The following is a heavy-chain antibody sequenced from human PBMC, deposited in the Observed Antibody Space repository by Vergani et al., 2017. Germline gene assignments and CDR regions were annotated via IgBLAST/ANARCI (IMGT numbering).Heavy chain of an antibody. J-gene: IGHJ4*02. CDR1: GFSLSTSGMR. CDR2: IDWDDDK. CDR3: ARSEAYNCNYDY. V-gene: IGHV2-70*04. D-gene: IGHD1-7*01. Sequence: QVTLKESGPALVKPTQTLTLTCTFSGFSLSTSGMRVSWIRQPPGKALECLARIDWDDDKFYSTSLKTRLTISKDTSKNQVVLTMTNMDPVDTATYYCARSEAYNCNYDYWGQGTLVTVSS.